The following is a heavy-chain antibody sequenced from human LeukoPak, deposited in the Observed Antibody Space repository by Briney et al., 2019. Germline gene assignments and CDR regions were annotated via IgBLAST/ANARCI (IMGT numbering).Heavy chain of an antibody. CDR3: AKEEGVYSSGIDY. Sequence: PGGSLRLSCAASVFTFSNYAMSWVRQAPGKGLEWVSAISGSASSTYRADSVKGRFTISRDNSKNTLYLQMNSLRAEDTAVYYCAKEEGVYSSGIDYWGQGTLVTVSS. D-gene: IGHD5-18*01. V-gene: IGHV3-23*01. CDR2: ISGSASST. J-gene: IGHJ4*02. CDR1: VFTFSNYA.